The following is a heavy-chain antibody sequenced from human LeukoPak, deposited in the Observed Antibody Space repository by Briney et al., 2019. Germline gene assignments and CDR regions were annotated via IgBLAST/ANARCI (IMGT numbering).Heavy chain of an antibody. CDR3: ARETTIPPYYFDY. CDR1: GYTVTTYD. D-gene: IGHD3-9*01. Sequence: ASLKVSCKASGYTVTTYDIIWVRQATRQGLEWMGWMNPNSGNTGYAQKFQGRVTMTRDTSISTAYMELSSLRSEDTAVYFCARETTIPPYYFDYWGLGTPVIVSS. CDR2: MNPNSGNT. V-gene: IGHV1-8*01. J-gene: IGHJ4*02.